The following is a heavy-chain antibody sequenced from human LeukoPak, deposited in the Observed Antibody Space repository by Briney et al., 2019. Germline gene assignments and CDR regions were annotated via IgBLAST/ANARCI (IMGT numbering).Heavy chain of an antibody. D-gene: IGHD1-1*01. Sequence: QSGGSLRLSCAASGFTFSSYAMHWVRQAPGKGLEWVAVISYDGSNKYYADSVKGRFTISRDNSKNTLYLQMNSLRAEDTAVYYCARDLGTTGTDAFDIWGQGTMVTVSP. V-gene: IGHV3-30-3*01. J-gene: IGHJ3*02. CDR2: ISYDGSNK. CDR1: GFTFSSYA. CDR3: ARDLGTTGTDAFDI.